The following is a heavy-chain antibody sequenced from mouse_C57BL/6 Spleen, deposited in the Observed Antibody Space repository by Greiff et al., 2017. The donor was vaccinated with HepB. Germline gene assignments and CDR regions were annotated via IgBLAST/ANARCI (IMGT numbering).Heavy chain of an antibody. CDR2: IDPSDSET. V-gene: IGHV1-52*01. Sequence: VQLQQPGAELVRPGSSVKLSCKASGYTFTSYWMHWVKQRPIQGLEWIGNIDPSDSETHYNQKFKDKATLTVDKSSSTAYMQLSSLTSEDSAVYYCARGGIYYGNAMDYWGQGTSVTVSS. J-gene: IGHJ4*01. D-gene: IGHD2-1*01. CDR1: GYTFTSYW. CDR3: ARGGIYYGNAMDY.